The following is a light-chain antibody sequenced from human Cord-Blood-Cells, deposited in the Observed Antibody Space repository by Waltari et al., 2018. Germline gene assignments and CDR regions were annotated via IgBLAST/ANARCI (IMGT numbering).Light chain of an antibody. J-gene: IGKJ4*01. V-gene: IGKV1-39*01. CDR2: AAS. CDR1: QSISSY. CDR3: QQSYSTPSRT. Sequence: DIQMTQSPSSLSASVGDRVTITSRASQSISSYLNWYQQKPGKAPKLLIYAASSLQSGVTSRFSGSGSGTDFTLTISSLQPADFSTYYCQQSYSTPSRTFGGGTKVEIK.